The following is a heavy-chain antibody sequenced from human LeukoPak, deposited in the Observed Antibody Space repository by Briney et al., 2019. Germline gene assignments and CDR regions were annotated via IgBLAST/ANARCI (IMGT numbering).Heavy chain of an antibody. CDR1: GFTFSSYW. V-gene: IGHV3-74*01. Sequence: PGGSLRLSCAASGFTFSSYWMDWVRQAPGKGLVWVSRIKTDGSSTSYADSVKGRFTISRDNSKNTLYLQMNSLRAEDTAVYYCAREARRGYSYGFYSYYGMDVWGQGATVTVSS. J-gene: IGHJ6*02. CDR2: IKTDGSST. CDR3: AREARRGYSYGFYSYYGMDV. D-gene: IGHD5-18*01.